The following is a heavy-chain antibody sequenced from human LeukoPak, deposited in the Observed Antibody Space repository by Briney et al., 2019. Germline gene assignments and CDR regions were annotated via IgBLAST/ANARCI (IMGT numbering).Heavy chain of an antibody. J-gene: IGHJ4*02. D-gene: IGHD6-19*01. CDR2: IYYSGST. CDR1: GGSISSYY. V-gene: IGHV4-59*01. CDR3: ARVRLGRGLDY. Sequence: SETLSLTCTVSGGSISSYYWSWIRQPPGKGLEWIGYIYYSGSTNYNPSLKSRVTISVDTSRNQFSLKLSSVTAADTAMYYCARVRLGRGLDYWGQGTLVTVSS.